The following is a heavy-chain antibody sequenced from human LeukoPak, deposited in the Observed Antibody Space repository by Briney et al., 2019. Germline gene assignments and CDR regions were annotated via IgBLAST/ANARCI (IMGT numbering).Heavy chain of an antibody. J-gene: IGHJ4*02. CDR3: AGSRHLDYYGSGSYFSDY. CDR2: ISSSSSYI. V-gene: IGHV3-21*01. Sequence: GGSLRLSCAASGFTFNKYNMHWVRQAPGKGLEWVSSISSSSSYIYYADSVKGRFTISRDNAKNSLYLQMNSLRAEDTAVYYCAGSRHLDYYGSGSYFSDYWGQGTLVTVSS. CDR1: GFTFNKYN. D-gene: IGHD3-10*01.